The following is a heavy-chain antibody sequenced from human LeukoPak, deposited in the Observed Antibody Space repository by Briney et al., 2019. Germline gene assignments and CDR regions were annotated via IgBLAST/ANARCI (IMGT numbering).Heavy chain of an antibody. D-gene: IGHD2-2*02. CDR3: ARSLRAAIPGTDY. J-gene: IGHJ4*02. V-gene: IGHV4-34*01. CDR1: GGSFSGYY. Sequence: PSETLSLTCAVYGGSFSGYYWSWIRQPPGKGLEWIGEINHSGSTNYNPSLKSRVTISVDTSKNQFSLKLSSVTAADTAVYYCARSLRAAIPGTDYWGQGTLVTVSS. CDR2: INHSGST.